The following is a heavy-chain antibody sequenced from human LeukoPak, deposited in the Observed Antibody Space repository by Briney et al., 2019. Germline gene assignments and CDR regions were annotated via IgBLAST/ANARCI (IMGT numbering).Heavy chain of an antibody. J-gene: IGHJ4*02. V-gene: IGHV3-9*01. D-gene: IGHD3-9*01. Sequence: SLRLSCAASGFTFDDYAMHWVRQAPGKGLEWVSGISWSSGSIGYADPVKGRFTISRDNAKDFLYLHMNSLRAEDTALYYCAKGFVRGLRYFDWLLPYWGQGTLVTVSS. CDR1: GFTFDDYA. CDR2: ISWSSGSI. CDR3: AKGFVRGLRYFDWLLPY.